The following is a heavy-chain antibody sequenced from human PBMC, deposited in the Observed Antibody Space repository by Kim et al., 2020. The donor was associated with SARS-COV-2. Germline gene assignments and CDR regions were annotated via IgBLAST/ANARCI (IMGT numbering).Heavy chain of an antibody. CDR1: GFTFSSYA. D-gene: IGHD2-8*01. Sequence: GGSLRLSCAASGFTFSSYAMSWVRQAPGKGLEWVSVIYSGGSSTYYADSVKGRFTISRDNSKNTLYLQMNSLRAEDTAVYYCAKDAGMVDGYVYYFDYWGQGTLVTVSS. J-gene: IGHJ4*02. V-gene: IGHV3-23*03. CDR2: IYSGGSST. CDR3: AKDAGMVDGYVYYFDY.